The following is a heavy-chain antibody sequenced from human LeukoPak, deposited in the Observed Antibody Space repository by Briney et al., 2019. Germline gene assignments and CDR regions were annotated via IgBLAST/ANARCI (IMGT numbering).Heavy chain of an antibody. Sequence: ASVKVSCKVSGYTLTELSMHWVRQAPGKGLEWMGGFDPEDGETIYAQKFQGRVTMTEDTSTDTAYMELSSLRSEDTAVYYCAIWGSIAARLYNAFDIWGQGTMVTVSS. D-gene: IGHD6-6*01. CDR1: GYTLTELS. CDR3: AIWGSIAARLYNAFDI. V-gene: IGHV1-24*01. J-gene: IGHJ3*02. CDR2: FDPEDGET.